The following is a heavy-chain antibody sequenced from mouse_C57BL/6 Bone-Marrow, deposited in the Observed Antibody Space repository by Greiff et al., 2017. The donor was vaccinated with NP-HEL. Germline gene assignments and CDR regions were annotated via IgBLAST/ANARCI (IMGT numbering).Heavy chain of an antibody. CDR3: ARKDYYGSSYAYYFDY. V-gene: IGHV1-63*01. Sequence: QVQLKQSGAELVRPGPSVKMSCKASGYTFTNYWIGWAKQRPGHGLEWIGDIYPGGGYTNYTEKFKGKATLTADKSSSTAYMQFSSLTSEDSAIYDCARKDYYGSSYAYYFDYWGQGTTLTVSS. D-gene: IGHD1-1*01. J-gene: IGHJ2*01. CDR1: GYTFTNYW. CDR2: IYPGGGYT.